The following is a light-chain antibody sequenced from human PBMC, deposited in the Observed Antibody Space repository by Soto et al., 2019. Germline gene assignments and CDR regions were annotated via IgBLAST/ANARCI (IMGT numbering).Light chain of an antibody. Sequence: QSVLTQPPSASGTPGQKVTISCSGASSNIGNNFVSWYQQYPGKAPTLMIYEASQRPSGISHRFSGSKSGNTASLTISGLQTEDEANYYCCSYAGRSTWVFGGGTKLTVL. CDR1: SSNIGNNF. CDR2: EAS. V-gene: IGLV2-23*01. CDR3: CSYAGRSTWV. J-gene: IGLJ3*02.